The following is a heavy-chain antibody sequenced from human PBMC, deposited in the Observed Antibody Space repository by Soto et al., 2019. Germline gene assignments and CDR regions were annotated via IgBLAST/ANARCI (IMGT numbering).Heavy chain of an antibody. CDR2: ISAYNGNT. J-gene: IGHJ4*02. D-gene: IGHD2-15*01. V-gene: IGHV1-18*01. Sequence: ASVKVSCKASGYTFTSSGISWVRRAPGQGLEWMGWISAYNGNTNYAQKLQGRVTMTTDTSTSTAYMELRSLRSDDTAVYYCARAVAATNTGHYWGQGSLVTVSS. CDR1: GYTFTSSG. CDR3: ARAVAATNTGHY.